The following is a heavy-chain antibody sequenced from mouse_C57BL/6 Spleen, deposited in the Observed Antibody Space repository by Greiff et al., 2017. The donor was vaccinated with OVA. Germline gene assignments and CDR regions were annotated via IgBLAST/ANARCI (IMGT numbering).Heavy chain of an antibody. J-gene: IGHJ4*01. CDR2: IYPGSGST. V-gene: IGHV1-55*01. CDR3: ARMELRYSGDYYAMDY. CDR1: GYTFTSYW. D-gene: IGHD1-1*01. Sequence: QVQLQQPGAELVKPGASVKMSCKASGYTFTSYWITWVKQRPGQGLEWIGDIYPGSGSTNYNEKFKSKATLTVDTSSSTAFMQLSSLTSEDSAVYYCARMELRYSGDYYAMDYWGQGTSVTVSS.